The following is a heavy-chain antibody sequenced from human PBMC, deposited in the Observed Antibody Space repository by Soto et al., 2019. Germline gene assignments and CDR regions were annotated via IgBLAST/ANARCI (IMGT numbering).Heavy chain of an antibody. Sequence: QVQLVQSGAEVKKPGASVKVSCKASGYTFTSYAMHWVRQAPGQRLEWMGWINAGNGNTKYSQKFQGRVTITRDTSASTAYMELSSLRSEDTAVYYCARDGGWWELLLGYYFDYWGQGTLVTVSS. J-gene: IGHJ4*02. V-gene: IGHV1-3*01. CDR1: GYTFTSYA. CDR3: ARDGGWWELLLGYYFDY. CDR2: INAGNGNT. D-gene: IGHD1-26*01.